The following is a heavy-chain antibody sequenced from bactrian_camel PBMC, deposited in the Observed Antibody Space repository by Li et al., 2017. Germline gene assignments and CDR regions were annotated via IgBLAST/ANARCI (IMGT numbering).Heavy chain of an antibody. J-gene: IGHJ4*01. CDR3: AAQPGLKVVNNRKMYVKAENFNY. CDR2: IDSGGST. V-gene: IGHV3S9*01. Sequence: HVQLVESGGGSVQTGGSLRLSCVASGYALSYNFSRSCMGWSRQVPGKEREWVAGIDSGGSTSYSESVQGRFTISKDNAKNTLYLQLNSLKPEDTAMYYCAAQPGLKVVNNRKMYVKAENFNYWSQGTQVTVS. CDR1: GYALSYNFSRSC. D-gene: IGHD1*01.